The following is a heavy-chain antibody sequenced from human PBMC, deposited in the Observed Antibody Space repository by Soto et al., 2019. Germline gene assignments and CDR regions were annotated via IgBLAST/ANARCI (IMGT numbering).Heavy chain of an antibody. CDR1: GFTFSSYS. CDR3: ARDRITGTTGYYYGMDV. D-gene: IGHD1-7*01. V-gene: IGHV3-21*01. CDR2: ISSSSSYI. J-gene: IGHJ6*02. Sequence: GGSLRLSCAASGFTFSSYSMNWVRQAPGKGLEWVSSISSSSSYIYYADSVKGRFTISRDNSKNTLYLQMNSLKAEDTAVYYCARDRITGTTGYYYGMDVWGQGTTVTVSS.